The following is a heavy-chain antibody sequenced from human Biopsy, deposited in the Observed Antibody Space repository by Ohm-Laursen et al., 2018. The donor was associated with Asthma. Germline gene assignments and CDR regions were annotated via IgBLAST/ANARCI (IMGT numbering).Heavy chain of an antibody. Sequence: ASVKVSCKSLGGTFNTYVIGWVRQAPGQGLEWMGGINSVFGTTTYPQKFQDRVTITADDSTSTVYMELSSLRSEDTSVYYCARKAGPCISRTCYSLDFWGQGTLVTVSS. D-gene: IGHD2-2*01. CDR2: INSVFGTT. CDR1: GGTFNTYV. J-gene: IGHJ4*02. V-gene: IGHV1-69*13. CDR3: ARKAGPCISRTCYSLDF.